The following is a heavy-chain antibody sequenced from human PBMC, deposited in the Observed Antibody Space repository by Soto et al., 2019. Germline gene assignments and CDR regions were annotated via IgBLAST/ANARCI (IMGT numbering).Heavy chain of an antibody. J-gene: IGHJ6*02. V-gene: IGHV1-69*06. CDR3: ARRLGYSYGGGMDV. D-gene: IGHD5-18*01. Sequence: GASVKVSCKASGGTFSSYAISWVRQAPGQGLEWMGGIIPIFGTANYAQKFQGRVTITADKSTSTAYMELSSLRSEDTAVYYCARRLGYSYGGGMDVWGQGTTVTVSS. CDR2: IIPIFGTA. CDR1: GGTFSSYA.